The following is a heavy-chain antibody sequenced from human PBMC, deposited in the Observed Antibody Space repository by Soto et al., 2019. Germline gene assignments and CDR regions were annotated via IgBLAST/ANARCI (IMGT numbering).Heavy chain of an antibody. D-gene: IGHD2-15*01. V-gene: IGHV3-74*01. CDR2: INSDGSST. Sequence: GGSLRLSCAASGFTFSSYWMHWVRQAPGKGLVWVSRINSDGSSTSYADSVKGRFTISRDNAKNTLYLQMNSLRAEDTAVYYCARSSGGSNDYYYHGMDVWGQGTTVTVSS. CDR1: GFTFSSYW. CDR3: ARSSGGSNDYYYHGMDV. J-gene: IGHJ6*02.